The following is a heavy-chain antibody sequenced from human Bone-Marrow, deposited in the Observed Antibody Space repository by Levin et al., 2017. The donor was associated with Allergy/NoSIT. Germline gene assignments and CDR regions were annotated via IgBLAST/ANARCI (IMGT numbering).Heavy chain of an antibody. V-gene: IGHV3-9*01. Sequence: PGGSLRLSCAASGFTFEDYAMHWVRQAPGKGLEWVSGISWNSGSIGYADSVKGRFTISRDNAKNSLYLQMNSLRAEDTALYYCAKDIYGTSSPADYWGQGTLVTVSS. D-gene: IGHD6-6*01. CDR2: ISWNSGSI. J-gene: IGHJ4*02. CDR3: AKDIYGTSSPADY. CDR1: GFTFEDYA.